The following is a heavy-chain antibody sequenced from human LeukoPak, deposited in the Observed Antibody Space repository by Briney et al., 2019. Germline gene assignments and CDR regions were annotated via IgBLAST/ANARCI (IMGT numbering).Heavy chain of an antibody. CDR3: ARRVDCSGGSCLYYFGY. Sequence: GESLKISCKGSGYSFTSYWIGWVRQMPGKGLEWMGIIYPGDSDTRYSPSFQGQVTISADKSISTAYLQWSSLKASDTAMYYCARRVDCSGGSCLYYFGYWGQGTLVTVSS. V-gene: IGHV5-51*01. D-gene: IGHD2-15*01. CDR2: IYPGDSDT. CDR1: GYSFTSYW. J-gene: IGHJ4*02.